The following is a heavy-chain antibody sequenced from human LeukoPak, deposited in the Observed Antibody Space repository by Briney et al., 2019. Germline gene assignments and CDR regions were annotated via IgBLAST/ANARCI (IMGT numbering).Heavy chain of an antibody. CDR1: GYTFTSYG. V-gene: IGHV1-18*01. D-gene: IGHD6-13*01. J-gene: IGHJ6*02. Sequence: ASVKVSCKASGYTFTSYGISWVRQAPGQGLEWMGWISAYNGNTNYAQKLQGRVTMTTGTSTSTAYMELRSLRSDDTAVYYCARDKIAAAGSLSYYYYGMDVWGQGTTVTVSS. CDR2: ISAYNGNT. CDR3: ARDKIAAAGSLSYYYYGMDV.